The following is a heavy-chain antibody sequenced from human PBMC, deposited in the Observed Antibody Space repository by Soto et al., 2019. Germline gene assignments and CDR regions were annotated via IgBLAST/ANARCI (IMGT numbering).Heavy chain of an antibody. Sequence: PGGSLRLSCAASGFTFSSYAMSWVRQAPGKGLEWVSAISGSGGSTYYADSVKGRFTISRDNSKNTLYLQMNSLRAEDTAVYYCAKGEGYYDSSGYYQDYYYYGMDVWGQGTTVTVSS. CDR1: GFTFSSYA. D-gene: IGHD3-22*01. CDR2: ISGSGGST. CDR3: AKGEGYYDSSGYYQDYYYYGMDV. J-gene: IGHJ6*02. V-gene: IGHV3-23*01.